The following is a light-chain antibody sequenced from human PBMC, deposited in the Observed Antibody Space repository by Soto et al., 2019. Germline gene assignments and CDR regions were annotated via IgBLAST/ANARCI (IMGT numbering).Light chain of an antibody. J-gene: IGLJ2*01. CDR3: QSADSSGTVV. Sequence: SYELTQAPSVSVSPGQTARITCSGDTLPKQYAHWYQQKPGQAPVLVRYKDSERPSGIPERCSGSRSGTTVTLTISGVQAEDEADYYCQSADSSGTVVFGGGTKLTVL. V-gene: IGLV3-25*03. CDR2: KDS. CDR1: TLPKQY.